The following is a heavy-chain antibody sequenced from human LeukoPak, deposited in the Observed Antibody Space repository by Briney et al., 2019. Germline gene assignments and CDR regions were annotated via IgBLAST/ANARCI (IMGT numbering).Heavy chain of an antibody. CDR3: ARDGVGYCSSTSCLEYFQH. D-gene: IGHD2-2*01. J-gene: IGHJ1*01. V-gene: IGHV1-18*01. CDR1: RGTFSSYA. Sequence: GSSVKVSCKASRGTFSSYAISWVRQAPGQGLEWMGWISAYNGNTNYAQKLQGRVTMTTDTSTSTAYMELRSLRSDDTAVYYCARDGVGYCSSTSCLEYFQHWGQGTLVTVSS. CDR2: ISAYNGNT.